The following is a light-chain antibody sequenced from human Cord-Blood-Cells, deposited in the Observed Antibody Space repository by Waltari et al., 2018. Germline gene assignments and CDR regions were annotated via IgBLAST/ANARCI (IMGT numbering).Light chain of an antibody. CDR3: QQRSSWPPVT. CDR1: QSVSSY. J-gene: IGKJ5*01. Sequence: EIVFTQSPATLSLSPGERATHSCRASQSVSSYLAWYQQQPGQAHRLLIYDASNRATGIPARFSGSGSGTDFTLTISSLEPEDFAVYYCQQRSSWPPVTFGQGTRLEIK. V-gene: IGKV3-11*01. CDR2: DAS.